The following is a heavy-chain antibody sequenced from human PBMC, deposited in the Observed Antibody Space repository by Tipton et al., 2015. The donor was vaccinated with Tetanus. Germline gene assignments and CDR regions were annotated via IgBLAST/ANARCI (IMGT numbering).Heavy chain of an antibody. V-gene: IGHV3-48*01. Sequence: SLRLSCAASGFTLRSYSMNWVRQAPGKGLEWVSYISTTSNTIYYADSVRGRFTISRDNDKNLLYLQMSRLRREDTAVYYCARDWQTGDRGRVRWGLDWYFDLWGRGTLVTVSS. CDR2: ISTTSNTI. CDR1: GFTLRSYS. J-gene: IGHJ2*01. D-gene: IGHD7-27*01. CDR3: ARDWQTGDRGRVRWGLDWYFDL.